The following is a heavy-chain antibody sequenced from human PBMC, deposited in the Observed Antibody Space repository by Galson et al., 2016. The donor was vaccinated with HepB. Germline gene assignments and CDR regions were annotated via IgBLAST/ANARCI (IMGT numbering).Heavy chain of an antibody. Sequence: SLRLSCAASGFTFSDAWMNWVRQSPGKGLEWVGRIKGKVDGETIDYAAPVKGRFTISRDDSKNMLFLQMNSLKTEDTALYYCTTRPYSNSGLIDYWGQGTLVTVSP. CDR1: GFTFSDAW. D-gene: IGHD1-26*01. V-gene: IGHV3-15*07. CDR2: IKGKVDGETI. CDR3: TTRPYSNSGLIDY. J-gene: IGHJ4*02.